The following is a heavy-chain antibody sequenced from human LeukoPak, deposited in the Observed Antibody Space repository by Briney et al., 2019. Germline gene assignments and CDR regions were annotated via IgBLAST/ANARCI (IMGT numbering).Heavy chain of an antibody. D-gene: IGHD5-12*01. J-gene: IGHJ4*02. CDR2: ISGSSSYI. Sequence: GGSLRLSCAASGFTFSSYSMNWVRQAPGKGLEWVSSISGSSSYIYYADSVKGRFTISRDNAKNSLYLQMNSLRAEDTAVYYCARLSGYDSFDYWGQGTLVTVSS. CDR1: GFTFSSYS. CDR3: ARLSGYDSFDY. V-gene: IGHV3-21*01.